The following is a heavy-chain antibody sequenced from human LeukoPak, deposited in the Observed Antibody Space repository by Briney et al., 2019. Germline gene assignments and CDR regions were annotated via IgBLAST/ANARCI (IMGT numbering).Heavy chain of an antibody. Sequence: PSETLSLTCTVSGGSISSYYWSWIRQPAGKGLEWIGRIYTSGSTNYNTSLKSRVTISVDKSKNQFSLKMSSVTAADTAVYYCARVYSSSRGSYYYYMDVWGKGTTVTVSS. CDR3: ARVYSSSRGSYYYYMDV. CDR2: IYTSGST. CDR1: GGSISSYY. J-gene: IGHJ6*03. V-gene: IGHV4-4*07. D-gene: IGHD6-13*01.